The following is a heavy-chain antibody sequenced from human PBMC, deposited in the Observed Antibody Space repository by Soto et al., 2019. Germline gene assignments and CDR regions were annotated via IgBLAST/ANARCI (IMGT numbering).Heavy chain of an antibody. CDR2: IYHSGST. CDR3: ARAGWNYYDSSGYLNWFDP. J-gene: IGHJ5*02. D-gene: IGHD3-22*01. CDR1: GGSISSGAYS. V-gene: IGHV4-30-2*01. Sequence: SETLSLTCAVSGGSISSGAYSWSWIRQPPGKGLEWIGYIYHSGSTYYNPSLKSRVTISVDRSKNQFSLKLSSVTAADTAVYYCARAGWNYYDSSGYLNWFDPWGQGTLVTV.